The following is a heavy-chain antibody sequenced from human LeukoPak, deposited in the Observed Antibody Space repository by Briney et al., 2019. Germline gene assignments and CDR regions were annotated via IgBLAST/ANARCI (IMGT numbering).Heavy chain of an antibody. D-gene: IGHD3-10*01. J-gene: IGHJ4*02. CDR1: GYTFTSYD. CDR2: MSPNSGIT. V-gene: IGHV1-8*01. Sequence: GASVKVSCKASGYTFTSYDINWVRQATGQGLEWMGWMSPNSGITGYAQKFQGRVTMTRNTAISTAYMELSSLRSEDTAVYYRVRTPPNGEADYWGRETRVTVSS. CDR3: VRTPPNGEADY.